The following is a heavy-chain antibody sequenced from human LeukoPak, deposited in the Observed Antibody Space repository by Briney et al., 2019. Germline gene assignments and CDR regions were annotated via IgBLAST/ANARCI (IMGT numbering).Heavy chain of an antibody. V-gene: IGHV3-48*04. CDR1: GFTFSSYS. D-gene: IGHD6-19*01. J-gene: IGHJ4*02. CDR2: ISSLSGTI. Sequence: GGSLRLSCAASGFTFSSYSMNWVRQAPGEGLEWVSYISSLSGTIYYADSVKGRFTISRDNAKNSLYLQMNSLRAEDTALYYCAKDTGYSSGWSTFDYWGQGTLVTVSS. CDR3: AKDTGYSSGWSTFDY.